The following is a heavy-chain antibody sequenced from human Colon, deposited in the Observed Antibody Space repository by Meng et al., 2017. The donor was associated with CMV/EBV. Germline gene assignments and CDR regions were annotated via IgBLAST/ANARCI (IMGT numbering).Heavy chain of an antibody. Sequence: GESLKISCAASGFSFASYTMNWVRQAPGKGLEWVASINYRGSDLYYADSVKGRFTISRDNAKNSLYLQMNSLRAEDTAVYYCARRAAGRFFDYWGQGSLVTVSS. CDR3: ARRAAGRFFDY. V-gene: IGHV3-21*04. CDR1: GFSFASYT. J-gene: IGHJ4*02. D-gene: IGHD6-13*01. CDR2: INYRGSDL.